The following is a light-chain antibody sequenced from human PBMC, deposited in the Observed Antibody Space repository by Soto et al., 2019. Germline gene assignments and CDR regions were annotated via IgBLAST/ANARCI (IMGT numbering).Light chain of an antibody. Sequence: EIVLTQSPGTLSLSPGERATLSCRASQSVSSRYLGWYQQKPGQAPRLLIYGASSRATGIPDRFSGSGSGTDFTLTISSLEPEDSAVYYCQQYGSSPQTFGQGTKVEIK. CDR2: GAS. CDR1: QSVSSRY. CDR3: QQYGSSPQT. V-gene: IGKV3-20*01. J-gene: IGKJ1*01.